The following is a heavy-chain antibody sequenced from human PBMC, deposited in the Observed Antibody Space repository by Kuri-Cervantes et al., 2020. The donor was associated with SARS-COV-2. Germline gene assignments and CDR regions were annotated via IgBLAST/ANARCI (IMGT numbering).Heavy chain of an antibody. V-gene: IGHV4-34*01. Sequence: SQTLSLTCAVYGGSFSGYYWSWIRQPPGKGLEWIGEINHSGSTNYNPSLKSRVTISVGTSKNQFSLKLSSVTAADTAVYYCARDVRRLRNYYDSSGYPDYWGQGTLVTVSS. CDR3: ARDVRRLRNYYDSSGYPDY. J-gene: IGHJ4*02. D-gene: IGHD3-22*01. CDR2: INHSGST. CDR1: GGSFSGYY.